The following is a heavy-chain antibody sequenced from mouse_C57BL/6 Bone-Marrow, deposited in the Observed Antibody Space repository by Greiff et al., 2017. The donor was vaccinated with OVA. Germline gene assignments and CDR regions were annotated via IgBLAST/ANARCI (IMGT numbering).Heavy chain of an antibody. CDR2: IYPGDGDT. J-gene: IGHJ2*01. CDR1: GYAFSRSW. V-gene: IGHV1-82*01. D-gene: IGHD2-3*01. CDR3: ARHEDGYYASYFDY. Sequence: VKLMESGPELVKPGASVKISCKASGYAFSRSWMNWVKQRPGKGLEWIGRIYPGDGDTNYNGKFKGKATLTADKSSSTAYMQLSSLTSEDSAVYFCARHEDGYYASYFDYWGQGTTLTVSS.